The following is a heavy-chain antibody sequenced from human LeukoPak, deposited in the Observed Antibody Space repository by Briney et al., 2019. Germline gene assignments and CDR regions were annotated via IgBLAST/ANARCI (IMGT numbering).Heavy chain of an antibody. CDR3: ARHSYYYDSSGYFDG. CDR1: GGSISSSSYY. V-gene: IGHV4-39*01. CDR2: IYYSGST. Sequence: PSETLSLTCTVSGGSISSSSYYWGWIRQPPGKGLEWIGSIYYSGSTYYNPSLKSRFTISVDTSKNQFSLKLSSVTAADTAVYYCARHSYYYDSSGYFDGWGQGTLVTVSS. J-gene: IGHJ4*02. D-gene: IGHD3-22*01.